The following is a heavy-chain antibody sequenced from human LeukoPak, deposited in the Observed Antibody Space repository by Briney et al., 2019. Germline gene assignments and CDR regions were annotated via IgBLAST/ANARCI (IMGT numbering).Heavy chain of an antibody. D-gene: IGHD3-10*01. Sequence: SVKVSCKASGYTFPSYDLNWVRQTPGQGLEWMERIIPLLGIANYAQKFQGRVTITADKSTSTAYMELSSLRSEDTAVYYCARSYGSGSYYFDYWGQGTLVTVSS. V-gene: IGHV1-69*04. CDR1: GYTFPSYD. J-gene: IGHJ4*02. CDR3: ARSYGSGSYYFDY. CDR2: IIPLLGIA.